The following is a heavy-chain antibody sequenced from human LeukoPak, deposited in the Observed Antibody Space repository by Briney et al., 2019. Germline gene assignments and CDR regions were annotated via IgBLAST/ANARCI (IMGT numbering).Heavy chain of an antibody. Sequence: GGPLRLSCAASGFTFSSYAMHWVRQAPGKGLEYVSAISSNGGSTYYANSVKGRFTISRDNSKNTLYLQMGSLRAEDMAVYYCARSASPFSAAIDYWGQGTLVTVSS. CDR2: ISSNGGST. CDR3: ARSASPFSAAIDY. D-gene: IGHD2-2*01. V-gene: IGHV3-64*01. J-gene: IGHJ4*02. CDR1: GFTFSSYA.